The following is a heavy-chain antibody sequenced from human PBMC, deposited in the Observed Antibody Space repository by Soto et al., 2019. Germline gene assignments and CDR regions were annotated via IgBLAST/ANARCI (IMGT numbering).Heavy chain of an antibody. CDR2: ISSSSSYT. V-gene: IGHV3-21*04. CDR3: ARCVLAPTMAYDY. D-gene: IGHD3-3*02. Sequence: GGSLRLSCAASGFTFSSYGMHWVRQAPGKGLEWVSYISSSSSYTYYADSVKGRFTISRDNAKNSLYLQMNSLRAEDTAVYYCARCVLAPTMAYDYWGQGTLVTVSS. CDR1: GFTFSSYG. J-gene: IGHJ4*02.